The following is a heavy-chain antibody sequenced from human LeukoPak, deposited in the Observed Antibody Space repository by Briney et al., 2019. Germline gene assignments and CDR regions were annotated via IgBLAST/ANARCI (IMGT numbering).Heavy chain of an antibody. J-gene: IGHJ5*02. V-gene: IGHV3-30*04. Sequence: GGSLRLSCAASGFTFSSYAMHWVRQAPGKGLEWVAVISYDGSNKYYADSVKGRITISRDNSKNTLYLQMNSLRAEDTAVYYCAPGVYDPWGQGTLVTVSS. CDR1: GFTFSSYA. CDR3: APGVYDP. D-gene: IGHD7-27*01. CDR2: ISYDGSNK.